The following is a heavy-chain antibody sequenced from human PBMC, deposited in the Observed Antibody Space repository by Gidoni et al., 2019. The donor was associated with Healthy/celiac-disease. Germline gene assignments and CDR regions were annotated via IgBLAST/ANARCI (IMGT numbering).Heavy chain of an antibody. CDR3: ARGSIDYDSSGYYPSGGYYYGMDV. CDR2: INHSGST. D-gene: IGHD3-22*01. V-gene: IGHV4-34*01. J-gene: IGHJ6*02. Sequence: QVQLQQWGAGLLKPSETLSLTCAVYGGSFSGHYWSWIRQPPGKGLEWIGEINHSGSTNYNPSLKSRVTISVDTSKNQFSLKLSSVTAADTAVYYCARGSIDYDSSGYYPSGGYYYGMDVWGQGTTVTVSS. CDR1: GGSFSGHY.